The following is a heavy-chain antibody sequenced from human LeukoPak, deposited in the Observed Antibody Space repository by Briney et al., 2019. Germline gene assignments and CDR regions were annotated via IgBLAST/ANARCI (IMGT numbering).Heavy chain of an antibody. J-gene: IGHJ6*03. CDR1: GFTFSSYG. CDR3: ARDLTDPPYYYYYIDV. Sequence: KAGGSLRLSCAASGFTFSSYGMSWVRQAPGKGLEWVSCISSSGYSIYYADSVKGRFTISRDNAKNSLYLQMSSLRAEDTAVYYCARDLTDPPYYYYYIDVWGKGTTVTISS. V-gene: IGHV3-21*01. CDR2: ISSSGYSI.